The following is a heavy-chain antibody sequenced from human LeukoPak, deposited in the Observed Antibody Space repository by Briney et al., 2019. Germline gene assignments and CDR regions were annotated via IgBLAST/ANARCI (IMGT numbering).Heavy chain of an antibody. J-gene: IGHJ4*02. CDR3: AREPAAIDY. D-gene: IGHD2-2*01. CDR1: GRSFSGYY. CDR2: INHSGST. Sequence: PSETLSLTCAVYGRSFSGYYWSWIRQPPRKGLEWIGEINHSGSTNYNPSLKSRVTISVDTSKNQFSLKLSSVTAADTAVYYCAREPAAIDYWGQGTLVTVSS. V-gene: IGHV4-34*01.